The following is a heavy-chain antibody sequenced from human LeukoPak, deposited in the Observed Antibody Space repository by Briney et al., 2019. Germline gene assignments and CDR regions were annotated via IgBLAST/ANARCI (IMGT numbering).Heavy chain of an antibody. CDR2: IKSKTDGGTT. CDR3: TTDVVGATTDYYGMDV. J-gene: IGHJ6*02. D-gene: IGHD1-26*01. V-gene: IGHV3-15*07. Sequence: GGSLRLSCAASGFTFSNAWMNWVRQAPGKGLEWVGRIKSKTDGGTTDYAAPVKGRFTISRDDSKNTLYLQMNSLKTEDTAVYYCTTDVVGATTDYYGMDVWGQGTTVTVSS. CDR1: GFTFSNAW.